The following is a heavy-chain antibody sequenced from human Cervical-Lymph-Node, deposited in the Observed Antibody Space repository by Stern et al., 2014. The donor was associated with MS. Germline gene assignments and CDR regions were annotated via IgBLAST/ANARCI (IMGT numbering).Heavy chain of an antibody. D-gene: IGHD1-1*01. CDR1: GFTVSRDA. V-gene: IGHV3-53*01. CDR2: ISNVGST. J-gene: IGHJ4*02. Sequence: VQLVQSGGGVIQPGGSLRLSCTASGFTVSRDAMTWVRQAPGKGLEWVSLISNVGSTVYTDSVKGRFTISRDDSKNTVYLHMTSLRAEDTAMYYCARDTSSPERSDWWGQGTLVTVSS. CDR3: ARDTSSPERSDW.